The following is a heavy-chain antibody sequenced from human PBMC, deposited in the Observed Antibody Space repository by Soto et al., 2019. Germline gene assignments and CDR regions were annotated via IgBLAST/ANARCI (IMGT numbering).Heavy chain of an antibody. D-gene: IGHD2-21*01. CDR3: ARDDSYHFDP. Sequence: GGSLRLSCAASGFTFSDYWMHWVRQAPGKGLVWVSRIKTEGSDTTYADSVKGRFTISRDNAKNTLYLQMNSLRAEDTAVYYCARDDSYHFDPWGQGTLVTVSS. J-gene: IGHJ5*02. CDR1: GFTFSDYW. V-gene: IGHV3-74*01. CDR2: IKTEGSDT.